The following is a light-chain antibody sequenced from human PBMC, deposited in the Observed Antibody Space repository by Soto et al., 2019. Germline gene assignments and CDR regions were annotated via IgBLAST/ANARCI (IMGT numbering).Light chain of an antibody. CDR3: QHYHTWWT. CDR2: KAS. CDR1: QSISSW. Sequence: DIQMTQSPSTLSASVGDRVTITCRASQSISSWLAWYQQKPGKAPKILIYKASSLESGVPSRFSGSGSGTEFTLTISSLQHDDFANYYCQHYHTWWTFGQGTKVEI. J-gene: IGKJ1*01. V-gene: IGKV1-5*03.